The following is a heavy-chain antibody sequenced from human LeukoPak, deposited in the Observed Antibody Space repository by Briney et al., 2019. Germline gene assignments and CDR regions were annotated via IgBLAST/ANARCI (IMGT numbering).Heavy chain of an antibody. V-gene: IGHV4-59*08. J-gene: IGHJ4*02. CDR1: GDSISSDY. D-gene: IGHD5-24*01. CDR2: IYYTGST. CDR3: ARGARAGYNLEPFDY. Sequence: SETLSLTCSVSGDSISSDYWTWIRQPPGKGLEWIGYIYYTGSTNYNPSLKSRVTISVDTSKNQFSLKLSSVTAADTAVYYCARGARAGYNLEPFDYWGQGTLVTVSS.